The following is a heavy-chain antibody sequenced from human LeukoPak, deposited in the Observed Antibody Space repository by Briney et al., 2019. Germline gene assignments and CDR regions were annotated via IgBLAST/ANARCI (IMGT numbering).Heavy chain of an antibody. V-gene: IGHV3-66*01. J-gene: IGHJ6*02. CDR1: GFTVSSNY. CDR3: AGGPPDWGWDYYYGMDV. Sequence: GGSLRLSCAASGFTVSSNYMSWVRQAPGKGLEWVSVIYSGGSTYYADSVKGRFTISRDNSKNTLYLQMNSLRAEDTAVYYCAGGPPDWGWDYYYGMDVWGQGTTVTVSS. D-gene: IGHD3-16*01. CDR2: IYSGGST.